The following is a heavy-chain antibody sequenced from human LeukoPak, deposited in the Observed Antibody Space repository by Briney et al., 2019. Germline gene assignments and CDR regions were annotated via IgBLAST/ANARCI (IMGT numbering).Heavy chain of an antibody. J-gene: IGHJ6*02. Sequence: GGSLRLSCAASGFALSIHWWTWVRQTPGKGLEWVAHINPDGSEKSYVDSARGRFTISRDNAKNSVYLQMNSLRVDDTAVYYCARGHFGLDVWGQGATVAVAS. V-gene: IGHV3-7*01. CDR2: INPDGSEK. CDR3: ARGHFGLDV. D-gene: IGHD3-10*01. CDR1: GFALSIHW.